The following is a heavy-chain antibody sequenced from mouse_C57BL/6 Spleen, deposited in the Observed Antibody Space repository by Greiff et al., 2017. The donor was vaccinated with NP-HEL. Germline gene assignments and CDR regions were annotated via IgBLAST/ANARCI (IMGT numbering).Heavy chain of an antibody. CDR3: APLLLDYAMDY. CDR2: IYPRSGNT. CDR1: GYTFTSYG. D-gene: IGHD2-10*01. Sequence: QVQLQQSGAELARPGASVKLSCKASGYTFTSYGISWVKQRTGQGLEWIGEIYPRSGNTYYNEKFKGKATLTADKSSSTAYMELRRLTSEDSAVYFCAPLLLDYAMDYWGQGTSVTVSS. V-gene: IGHV1-81*01. J-gene: IGHJ4*01.